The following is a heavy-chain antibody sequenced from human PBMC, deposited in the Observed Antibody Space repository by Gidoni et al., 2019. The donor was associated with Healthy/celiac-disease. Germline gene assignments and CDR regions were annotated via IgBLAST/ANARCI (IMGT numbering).Heavy chain of an antibody. V-gene: IGHV3-23*01. CDR3: AKAMYYYGSGSYYTSYYGMDV. J-gene: IGHJ6*02. CDR1: GFTFSSYA. D-gene: IGHD3-10*01. CDR2: ISGSGGST. Sequence: EVQLLESVGGLVQPGGSLRLSCAASGFTFSSYAMSWVRQAPGKGLEWVSAISGSGGSTYYADSVKGRFTISRDNSKNTLYLQMNSLRAEDTAVYYCAKAMYYYGSGSYYTSYYGMDVWGQGTTVTVSS.